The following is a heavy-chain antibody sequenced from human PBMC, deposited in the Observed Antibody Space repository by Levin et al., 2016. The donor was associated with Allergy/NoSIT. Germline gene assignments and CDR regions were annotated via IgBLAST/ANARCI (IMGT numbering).Heavy chain of an antibody. Sequence: WVRQAPGQGLEWMGWISAYNGNTNYAQKLQGRVTMTTDTSTSTAYMELRSLRSDDTAVYYCARQGEIRYFDWLNYGMDVWDQGTTVTVSS. CDR3: ARQGEIRYFDWLNYGMDV. D-gene: IGHD3-9*01. V-gene: IGHV1-18*01. J-gene: IGHJ6*02. CDR2: ISAYNGNT.